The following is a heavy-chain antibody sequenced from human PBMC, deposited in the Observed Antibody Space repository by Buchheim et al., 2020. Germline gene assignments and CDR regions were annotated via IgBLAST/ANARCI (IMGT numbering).Heavy chain of an antibody. V-gene: IGHV4-34*01. D-gene: IGHD1-26*01. CDR2: INHSGRT. CDR3: ARFGSSTESGMDV. CDR1: GGSFSAYH. J-gene: IGHJ6*02. Sequence: QVQLQQWGAGLLKPSETLSLTCAVYGGSFSAYHWSWIRQPPGKGLEWIGEINHSGRTNYNPSLKSRVTISLETSKNKFSLKLTSVTAADTAVYYCARFGSSTESGMDVWGQGTT.